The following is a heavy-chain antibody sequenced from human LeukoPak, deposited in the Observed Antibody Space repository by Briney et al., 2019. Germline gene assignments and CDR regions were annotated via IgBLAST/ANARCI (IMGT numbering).Heavy chain of an antibody. CDR3: ARDITIFGVVHDPNDY. D-gene: IGHD3-3*01. CDR1: GFTFSSYS. J-gene: IGHJ4*02. V-gene: IGHV3-48*01. Sequence: GGSLRLSCAASGFTFSSYSMNWVRQAPGKGLEWVSYISSSSSTIYYADSVKGRFTISRDNAKNSLYLQMNSLRAEDTAVYYCARDITIFGVVHDPNDYWGQGTLVTVSS. CDR2: ISSSSSTI.